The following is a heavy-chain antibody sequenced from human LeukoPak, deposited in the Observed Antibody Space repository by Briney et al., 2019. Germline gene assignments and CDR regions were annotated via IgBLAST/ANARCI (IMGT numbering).Heavy chain of an antibody. V-gene: IGHV3-30-3*01. CDR1: GSTFSSYA. D-gene: IGHD2-2*01. CDR3: ARDEGGYCSSTSCSPNYYFDY. Sequence: GGSLRLSCAASGSTFSSYAMHWVRQAPGKGLEWVAVISYDGSNKYYADSVKGRFTISRDNSKNTLYLQMNSLRAEDTAVYYCARDEGGYCSSTSCSPNYYFDYWGQGTLVTVSS. CDR2: ISYDGSNK. J-gene: IGHJ4*02.